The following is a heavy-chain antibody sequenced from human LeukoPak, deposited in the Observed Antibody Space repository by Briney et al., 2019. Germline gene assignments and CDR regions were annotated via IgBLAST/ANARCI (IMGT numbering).Heavy chain of an antibody. CDR1: GGSISSYF. CDR3: ARVGISGYESDY. D-gene: IGHD5-12*01. Sequence: PSETLSLTCTVSGGSISSYFWNWIRQPAGKGLEWIGYIYHSGSTYYNPSLKSRVTISVDRSKNQFSLKLSSVTAADTAVYYCARVGISGYESDYWGQGTLVTVSS. CDR2: IYHSGST. J-gene: IGHJ4*02. V-gene: IGHV4-59*12.